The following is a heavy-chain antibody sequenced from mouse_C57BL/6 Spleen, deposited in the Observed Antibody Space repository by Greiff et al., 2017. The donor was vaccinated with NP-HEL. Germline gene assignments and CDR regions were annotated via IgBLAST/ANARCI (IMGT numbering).Heavy chain of an antibody. V-gene: IGHV5-4*01. CDR2: ISDGGSYT. CDR3: AREGNEGYYGAMDY. J-gene: IGHJ4*01. Sequence: EVKLVESGGGLVKPGGSLKLSCAASGFTFSSYAMSWVRQTPEKRLEWVATISDGGSYTYYPDNVKGRFTISRDNAKNNLYLQMSHLKSEDTAMYYCAREGNEGYYGAMDYWGQGTSVTVSS. D-gene: IGHD2-3*01. CDR1: GFTFSSYA.